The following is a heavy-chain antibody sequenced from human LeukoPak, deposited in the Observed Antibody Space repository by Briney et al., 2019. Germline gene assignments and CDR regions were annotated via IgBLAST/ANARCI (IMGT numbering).Heavy chain of an antibody. J-gene: IGHJ6*02. V-gene: IGHV4-4*07. CDR2: IYTSGST. CDR3: AREDSGYDYRYYGMDV. Sequence: SETLSLTCTVSGGSISSYYWSWIRQPAGKGLEWIGRIYTSGSTNYNPSLKSRVTMSVDTSKNQFSLKLSSVTAADTAVYYCAREDSGYDYRYYGMDVWGQGTTVTVS. CDR1: GGSISSYY. D-gene: IGHD5-12*01.